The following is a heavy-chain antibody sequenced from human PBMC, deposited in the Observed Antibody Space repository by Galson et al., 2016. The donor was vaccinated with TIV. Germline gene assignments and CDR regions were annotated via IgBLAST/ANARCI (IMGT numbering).Heavy chain of an antibody. J-gene: IGHJ6*02. CDR2: IIPIFRSP. V-gene: IGHV1-69*13. Sequence: SVKVSCKASGGSFSNYAINWVRQAPGQGLEWMGGIIPIFRSPNYAQRFQGRVTITADESTSTAYMELRSLRSDDTAVYYCARDVSHGLDVWGQGTTVTVSS. CDR3: ARDVSHGLDV. CDR1: GGSFSNYA.